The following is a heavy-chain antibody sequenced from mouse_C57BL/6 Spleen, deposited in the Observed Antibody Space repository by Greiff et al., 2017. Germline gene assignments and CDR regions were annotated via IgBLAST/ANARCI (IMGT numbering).Heavy chain of an antibody. Sequence: VQLQQSGAELVRPGASVKLSCTASGFNIKDYYMHWVKQRPEQGLEWIGRIDPEDGDTEYAPKFQGKATMTADTSSNTAYLQLSSLTSEDTAVYYCTTFITTGDWYFDVWGTGTTVTVSS. J-gene: IGHJ1*03. V-gene: IGHV14-1*01. CDR3: TTFITTGDWYFDV. CDR1: GFNIKDYY. CDR2: IDPEDGDT. D-gene: IGHD1-1*01.